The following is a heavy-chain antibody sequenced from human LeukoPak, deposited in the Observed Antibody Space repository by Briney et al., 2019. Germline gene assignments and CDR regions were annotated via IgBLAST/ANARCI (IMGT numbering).Heavy chain of an antibody. Sequence: PGGSLRLSCAASGFTFSSYAMSWVRQAPGKGLEWVSGISGSGGSTYYADSVKGRFTISRDNSKNTLYLQMNSLRAEDTAVYYCARFCSSTSCLVDYWGQGTLVTVSS. CDR3: ARFCSSTSCLVDY. J-gene: IGHJ4*02. CDR1: GFTFSSYA. CDR2: ISGSGGST. D-gene: IGHD2-2*01. V-gene: IGHV3-23*01.